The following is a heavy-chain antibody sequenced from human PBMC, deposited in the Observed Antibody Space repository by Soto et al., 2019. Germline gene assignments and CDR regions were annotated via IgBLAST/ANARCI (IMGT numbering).Heavy chain of an antibody. V-gene: IGHV5-51*01. J-gene: IGHJ6*02. CDR2: IYPGDSDT. CDR3: AASIFYYGMDV. CDR1: GYTFTNYW. Sequence: SLKISCKGSGYTFTNYWIGWVRQMPGKGPEWMGIIYPGDSDTKYNPSFQGQVTISADKSITTTYLQWSSLKASDTAIYYCAASIFYYGMDVWGQGTTVTVSS.